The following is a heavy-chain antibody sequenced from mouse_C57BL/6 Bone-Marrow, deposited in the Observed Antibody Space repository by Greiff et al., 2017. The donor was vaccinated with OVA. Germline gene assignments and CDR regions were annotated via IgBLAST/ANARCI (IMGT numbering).Heavy chain of an antibody. V-gene: IGHV5-4*01. Sequence: EVQVVESGGGLVKPGGSLKLSCAASGFTFSSYAMSWVRQTPEKRLEWVATISDGGSYTYYPDNVKGRFTISRDNAKNKLYLQMSHLKSEDTAMYYCARDNYEYDGLYFDYWGQGTTLTVSS. CDR2: ISDGGSYT. CDR1: GFTFSSYA. CDR3: ARDNYEYDGLYFDY. D-gene: IGHD2-4*01. J-gene: IGHJ2*01.